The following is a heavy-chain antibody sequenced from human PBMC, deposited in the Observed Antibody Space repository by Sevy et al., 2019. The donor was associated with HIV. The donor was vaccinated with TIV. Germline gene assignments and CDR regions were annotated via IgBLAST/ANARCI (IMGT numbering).Heavy chain of an antibody. CDR2: FDPEDGET. V-gene: IGHV1-24*01. Sequence: ASVKVSCKVSGYTLTKLAMHWVRQATGKGLEWVGTFDPEDGETIYAQKFQGRVTMTEDTSIDTAYMELSSLRSEDTAVFYCAITKDYYDNSGSPFDYWGQGTLVTVSS. CDR1: GYTLTKLA. D-gene: IGHD3-22*01. J-gene: IGHJ4*02. CDR3: AITKDYYDNSGSPFDY.